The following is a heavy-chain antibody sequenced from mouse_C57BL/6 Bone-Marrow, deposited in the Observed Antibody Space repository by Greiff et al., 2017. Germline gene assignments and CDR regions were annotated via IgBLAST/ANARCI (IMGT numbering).Heavy chain of an antibody. CDR2: IHPNSGST. V-gene: IGHV1-64*01. Sequence: VQLQQPGAELVKPGASVKLSCKASGYTFTSYWMHWVKQRPGQGLEWIGMIHPNSGSTNYNEKFKSKATLTVDKSSSTAYMQLSSLTSEDSAVYYGARRAPVYYGNSYYFDYWGQGTTLTVSS. J-gene: IGHJ2*01. CDR1: GYTFTSYW. CDR3: ARRAPVYYGNSYYFDY. D-gene: IGHD2-1*01.